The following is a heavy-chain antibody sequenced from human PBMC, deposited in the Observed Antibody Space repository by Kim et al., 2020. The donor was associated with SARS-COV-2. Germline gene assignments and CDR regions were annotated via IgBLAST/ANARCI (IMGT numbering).Heavy chain of an antibody. CDR2: ISSNGGST. V-gene: IGHV3-64*01. Sequence: GGSLRLSCAASGFTFSSYAMHWVRQAPGKGLEYVSAISSNGGSTYYANSVKGRFTISRDNSKNTLYLQMGSLRAEDMAVYYCARSEGYSGSYWTPNYFDYWGQGTLVTVSS. CDR3: ARSEGYSGSYWTPNYFDY. CDR1: GFTFSSYA. D-gene: IGHD1-26*01. J-gene: IGHJ4*02.